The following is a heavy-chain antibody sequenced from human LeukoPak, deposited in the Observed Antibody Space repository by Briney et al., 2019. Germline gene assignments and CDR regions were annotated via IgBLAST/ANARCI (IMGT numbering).Heavy chain of an antibody. V-gene: IGHV4-59*01. J-gene: IGHJ6*03. D-gene: IGHD1-7*01. CDR3: ARGEKWNYNYYYMDV. Sequence: PSETLSLTCSVSGGSISDYYWTWSRQPPGKGLEWIGYSYYSGSTNYNPSLKSRVTIFVDTPKNQFSLKLNSVTAADTAVYYCARGEKWNYNYYYMDVWGKGTTVTVSS. CDR2: SYYSGST. CDR1: GGSISDYY.